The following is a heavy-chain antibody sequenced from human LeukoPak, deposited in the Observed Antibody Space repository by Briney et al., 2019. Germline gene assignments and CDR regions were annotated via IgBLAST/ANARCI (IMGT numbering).Heavy chain of an antibody. CDR1: GGSISIYY. D-gene: IGHD3-16*01. V-gene: IGHV4-59*08. CDR3: ARLGQPNAFDI. J-gene: IGHJ3*02. CDR2: ISNSGST. Sequence: PSETLSLTCTASGGSISIYYWSWIRQPPGKGLECIGYISNSGSTNYNPSLKSRVTISTDTSKNQLSLKLTSVTAADTAVYFCARLGQPNAFDIWGQGTMVTVSS.